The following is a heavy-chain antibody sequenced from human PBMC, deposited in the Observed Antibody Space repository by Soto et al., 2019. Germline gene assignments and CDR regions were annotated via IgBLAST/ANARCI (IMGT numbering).Heavy chain of an antibody. CDR3: AKVLSGSGAYTWFAP. CDR2: IGGSGHST. CDR1: RFAFSSYA. V-gene: IGHV3-23*01. Sequence: EVQLLESGGGLVQPGGSLRLSCAASRFAFSSYAMSWVRQAPGKGLEWVSAIGGSGHSTFYADSVRGRFTISRDNSKSTLSLQMDSLRAEDTAFYYCAKVLSGSGAYTWFAPWGQGTLVTVSS. D-gene: IGHD3-10*01. J-gene: IGHJ5*02.